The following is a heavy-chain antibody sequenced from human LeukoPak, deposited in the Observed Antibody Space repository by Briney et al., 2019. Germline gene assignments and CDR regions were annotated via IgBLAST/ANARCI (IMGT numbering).Heavy chain of an antibody. CDR2: ISGSGGST. CDR3: AKDSPGYCSSTSCLDYFDY. V-gene: IGHV3-23*01. D-gene: IGHD2-2*01. J-gene: IGHJ4*02. Sequence: PGGSLRLSCAASGFTFSSYAMSWVRQAPGKGLEWVSAISGSGGSTYYADSVKGRFTISRDNSKNTLYLQMNSLRAEDTAVYYCAKDSPGYCSSTSCLDYFDYWGQGTLVTVSS. CDR1: GFTFSSYA.